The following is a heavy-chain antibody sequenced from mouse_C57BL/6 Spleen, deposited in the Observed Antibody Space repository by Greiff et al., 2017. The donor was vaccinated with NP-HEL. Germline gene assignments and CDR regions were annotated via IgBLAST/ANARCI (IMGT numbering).Heavy chain of an antibody. CDR3: ARRRDWAYFDY. CDR1: GYTFTSYW. J-gene: IGHJ2*01. Sequence: QVQLQQPGAELVMPGASVKLSCKASGYTFTSYWMHWVKQRPGQGLEWIGELDPSDSYTNYNPTFTGTSTLTVDKSSSPAYMQVSSLTSEDSAVYYCARRRDWAYFDYWGQGTTLTVSS. CDR2: LDPSDSYT. V-gene: IGHV1-69*01. D-gene: IGHD4-1*01.